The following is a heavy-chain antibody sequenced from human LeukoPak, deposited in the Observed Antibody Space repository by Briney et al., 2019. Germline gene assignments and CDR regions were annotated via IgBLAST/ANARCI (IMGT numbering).Heavy chain of an antibody. J-gene: IGHJ4*02. CDR1: GYTFTGYY. Sequence: ASVKVSCKASGYTFTGYYMHWVRQAPGQGLEWMGRINPNSGGTNYAQKFQGRVTMTRDTSISTAYMELSRLTSDDTAVYYCARVIEAVNGRGVLHYWGQGTLVTVSP. V-gene: IGHV1-2*06. CDR2: INPNSGGT. D-gene: IGHD6-19*01. CDR3: ARVIEAVNGRGVLHY.